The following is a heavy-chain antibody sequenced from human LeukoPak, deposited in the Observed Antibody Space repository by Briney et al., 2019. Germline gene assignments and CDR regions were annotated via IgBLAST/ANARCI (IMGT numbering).Heavy chain of an antibody. Sequence: GGSPRPSCVAAGFIFIGHWMHWVRQVPGKGLVTVSRITPDGSATAYADSVEGRFTISRDNAKNTLYLEMNSLTTEDTALYYCTRSGYNNRYEYWGQGKVGTVSS. CDR1: GFIFIGHW. D-gene: IGHD1-1*01. CDR3: TRSGYNNRYEY. J-gene: IGHJ4*02. CDR2: ITPDGSAT. V-gene: IGHV3-74*03.